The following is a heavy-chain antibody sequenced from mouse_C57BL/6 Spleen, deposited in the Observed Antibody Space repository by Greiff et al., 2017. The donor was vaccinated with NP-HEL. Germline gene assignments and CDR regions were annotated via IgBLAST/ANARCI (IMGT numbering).Heavy chain of an antibody. CDR3: ARPYYSKGDYFDY. D-gene: IGHD2-5*01. Sequence: EVQLVESGGDLVKPGGSLKLSCAASGFTFSSYGMSWVRQTPDKRLEWVATISSGGSYTYYPDSVKGRFTISRDNAKNTLYLQMSSLKSEDTAMYYCARPYYSKGDYFDYWGQGTTLTVSS. CDR2: ISSGGSYT. J-gene: IGHJ2*01. CDR1: GFTFSSYG. V-gene: IGHV5-6*01.